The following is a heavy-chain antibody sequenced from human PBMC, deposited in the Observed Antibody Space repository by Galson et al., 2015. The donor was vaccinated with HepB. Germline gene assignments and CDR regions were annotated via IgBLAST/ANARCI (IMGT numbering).Heavy chain of an antibody. CDR2: ISGSGGST. CDR3: AKDSSSSSWYAYWYFDL. CDR1: GFTFSSYA. D-gene: IGHD6-13*01. V-gene: IGHV3-23*01. J-gene: IGHJ2*01. Sequence: SLRLSCAASGFTFSSYAMSWVRQAPGKGLEWVSAISGSGGSTYYADSVKGRFTISRDNSKNTLYLQMNSLRAEDTAVYYCAKDSSSSSWYAYWYFDLWGRGTLVTVSS.